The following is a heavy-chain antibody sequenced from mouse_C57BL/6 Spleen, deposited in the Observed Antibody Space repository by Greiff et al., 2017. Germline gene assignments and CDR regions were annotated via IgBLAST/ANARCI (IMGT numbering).Heavy chain of an antibody. CDR3: ARAPRLSYFDY. J-gene: IGHJ2*01. CDR1: GYSITSGYY. D-gene: IGHD2-2*01. V-gene: IGHV3-6*01. Sequence: VQLKESGPGLVKPSQSLSLTCSVTGYSITSGYYWNWIRQFPGNKLEWMGYISYDGSNNYNPSLKNRISITRDTSKNQFFLKLNSVTTEDTATYYCARAPRLSYFDYWGQGTTLTVSS. CDR2: ISYDGSN.